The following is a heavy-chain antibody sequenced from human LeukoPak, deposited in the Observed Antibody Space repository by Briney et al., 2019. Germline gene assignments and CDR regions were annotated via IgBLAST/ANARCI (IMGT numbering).Heavy chain of an antibody. CDR2: ISDSGGST. V-gene: IGHV3-23*01. Sequence: PGGSLRLSCAASGFTFSKYVMSWVRQAPGKGLEWVSGISDSGGSTYHADSVKGRFTISRDNAKNTLYLQMNSLRTEDTAVYYCARPETQYSSGLDGFDIWGQGTMVTVSS. D-gene: IGHD6-19*01. CDR3: ARPETQYSSGLDGFDI. CDR1: GFTFSKYV. J-gene: IGHJ3*02.